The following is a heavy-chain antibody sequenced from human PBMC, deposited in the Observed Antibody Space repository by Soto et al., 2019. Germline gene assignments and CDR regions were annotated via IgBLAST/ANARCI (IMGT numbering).Heavy chain of an antibody. CDR3: AKDWNAGVDIVATIGY. D-gene: IGHD5-12*01. V-gene: IGHV3-23*01. Sequence: GGSLRLSCAASGFTFSSYAMSWVRQAPGKGLEWVSAISGSGGSTYYADSVKGRFTISRDNSKNTLYLQMNSLRAEDTAVYYCAKDWNAGVDIVATIGYWGQGTLVTVSS. CDR2: ISGSGGST. J-gene: IGHJ4*02. CDR1: GFTFSSYA.